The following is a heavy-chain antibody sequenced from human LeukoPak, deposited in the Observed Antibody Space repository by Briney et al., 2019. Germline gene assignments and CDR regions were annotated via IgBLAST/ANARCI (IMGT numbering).Heavy chain of an antibody. V-gene: IGHV1-8*01. CDR3: ARTHHDYTNGNWFDP. J-gene: IGHJ5*02. D-gene: IGHD4-11*01. CDR2: MNPNSGGT. Sequence: ASVKVSCKASGYTFTSYDINWVRQATGQGLEWMGWMNPNSGGTGYAQKFQGRVTMTRGTSISTAYMELSSLRSDDTAVYYCARTHHDYTNGNWFDPWGQGTLVTVSS. CDR1: GYTFTSYD.